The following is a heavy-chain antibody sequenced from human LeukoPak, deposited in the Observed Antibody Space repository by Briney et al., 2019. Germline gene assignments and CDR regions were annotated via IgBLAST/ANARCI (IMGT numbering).Heavy chain of an antibody. D-gene: IGHD3-10*01. J-gene: IGHJ4*02. CDR1: GFTFSSYD. Sequence: GGSLRLSCAASGFTFSSYDMHWVGQATGKGLEWVSAIGTAGDTYYPGSVKGRFTISRENAKNSLYLQMNSLRAGDTAVYYCARGARFGELFSNNFDYWGQGTLVTVSS. CDR2: IGTAGDT. V-gene: IGHV3-13*04. CDR3: ARGARFGELFSNNFDY.